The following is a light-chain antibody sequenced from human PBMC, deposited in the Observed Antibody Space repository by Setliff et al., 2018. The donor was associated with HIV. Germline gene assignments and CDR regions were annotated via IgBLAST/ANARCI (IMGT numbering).Light chain of an antibody. CDR3: SSYTRTTTRV. J-gene: IGLJ1*01. CDR2: DVN. Sequence: QSALTQPASVSGSPGQSITISCTGTSGDIGRYNYVSWYQQHPGKAPKLMIYDVNNRPSGVSNRFSGSKSGNTASLTISGLQAEDEADYYCSSYTRTTTRVFGAGTKVTVL. V-gene: IGLV2-14*03. CDR1: SGDIGRYNY.